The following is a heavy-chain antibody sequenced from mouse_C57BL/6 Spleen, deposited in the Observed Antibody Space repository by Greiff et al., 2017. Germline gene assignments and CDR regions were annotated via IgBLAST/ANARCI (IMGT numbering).Heavy chain of an antibody. J-gene: IGHJ3*01. D-gene: IGHD1-1*01. Sequence: QVQLKQPGAELVKPGASVKLSCKASGYTFTSYWMHWVKQRPGRGHGLIGRVDPNRGGAKYNEKFKSKGTLTVDKPSITAYMQLSNVTSEDAAVYYCARFYYYGSSYDWFAYWGQGTLVTVSA. CDR3: ARFYYYGSSYDWFAY. V-gene: IGHV1-72*01. CDR2: VDPNRGGA. CDR1: GYTFTSYW.